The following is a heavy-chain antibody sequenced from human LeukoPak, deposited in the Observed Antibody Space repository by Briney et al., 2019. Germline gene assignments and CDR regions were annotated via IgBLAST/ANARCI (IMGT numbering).Heavy chain of an antibody. CDR1: GFTFSSYA. J-gene: IGHJ4*02. V-gene: IGHV3-23*01. CDR2: ITGSGGRA. CDR3: AKEDSYNWNHLDS. Sequence: PEGSLRLSCAASGFTFSSYAMSWVRQAPGKGLEWVSAITGSGGRAYHADSVKGRCTISRDNSKITLYLQKNSLRTEDTAVYYCAKEDSYNWNHLDSWGQGILVTVSS. D-gene: IGHD1-14*01.